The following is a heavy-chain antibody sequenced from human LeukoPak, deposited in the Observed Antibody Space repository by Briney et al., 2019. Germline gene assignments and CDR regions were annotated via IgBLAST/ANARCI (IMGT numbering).Heavy chain of an antibody. CDR1: GFTFSSYG. CDR3: ARDLGYCTNGVCHTRFDY. CDR2: IWYDGSNK. D-gene: IGHD2-8*01. J-gene: IGHJ4*02. V-gene: IGHV3-33*01. Sequence: PGGSLRLSCAASGFTFSSYGMHWVRQAPGKGLEWVAVIWYDGSNKYYADSVKGRFTISRDNSKNTLYPQMNSLRAEDTAVYYCARDLGYCTNGVCHTRFDYWGQGALVTVSS.